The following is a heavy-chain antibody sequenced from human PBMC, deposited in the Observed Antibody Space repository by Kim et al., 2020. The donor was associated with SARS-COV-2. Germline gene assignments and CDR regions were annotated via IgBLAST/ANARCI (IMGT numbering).Heavy chain of an antibody. D-gene: IGHD1-26*01. CDR1: GGSISSYY. CDR2: IYYSGST. CDR3: ARPSGSYEEGDAFDI. Sequence: SETLSLTCTVSGGSISSYYWSWIRQPPGKGLEWIGYIYYSGSTNYNPSLKSRVTISVDTSKNQFSLKLSSVTAADTAVYYCARPSGSYEEGDAFDIWGQGTMVTVSS. V-gene: IGHV4-59*08. J-gene: IGHJ3*02.